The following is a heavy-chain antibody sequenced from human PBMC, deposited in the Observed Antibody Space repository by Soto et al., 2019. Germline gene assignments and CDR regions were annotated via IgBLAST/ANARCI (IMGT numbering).Heavy chain of an antibody. V-gene: IGHV4-34*01. CDR2: INHSGST. CDR1: GGSFSGYY. CDR3: ARKLSDYIWGSYRKSDAFDI. Sequence: SETLSLTCAVYGGSFSGYYWSWIRQPPGKGLEWIGEINHSGSTNYNPSLKSRVTISVDTSKNQFSLKLSSVTAADTAVYYCARKLSDYIWGSYRKSDAFDIWGQGTMVTVSS. J-gene: IGHJ3*02. D-gene: IGHD3-16*02.